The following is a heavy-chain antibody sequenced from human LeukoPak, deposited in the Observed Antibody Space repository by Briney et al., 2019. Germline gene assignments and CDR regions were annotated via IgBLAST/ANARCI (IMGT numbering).Heavy chain of an antibody. CDR2: IYTSGST. Sequence: SETLSLTCTVSGGSISSYYWSWIRQPAGKGLEWIGRIYTSGSTNYYPSLNRRVTISVNTSKNQFSLKLSSVTAADTAVYYCARDRSGSEPQDYWGQGTLVTVSS. D-gene: IGHD1-26*01. V-gene: IGHV4-4*07. CDR3: ARDRSGSEPQDY. CDR1: GGSISSYY. J-gene: IGHJ4*02.